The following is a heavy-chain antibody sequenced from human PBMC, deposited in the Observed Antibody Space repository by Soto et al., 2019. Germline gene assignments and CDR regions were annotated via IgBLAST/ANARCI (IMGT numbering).Heavy chain of an antibody. J-gene: IGHJ6*03. V-gene: IGHV5-51*01. CDR2: IYPGDSDT. CDR3: ARHVKGFSHQGTIEDYYYYYMDV. CDR1: GYSFTSYW. D-gene: IGHD3-3*01. Sequence: GESLKISCKGSGYSFTSYWIGWVRQMPGKGLEWMGIIYPGDSDTRYSPSFQGQVTISADKSISTAYLQWSSLKASDTAMYYCARHVKGFSHQGTIEDYYYYYMDVWGKGTTVTVSS.